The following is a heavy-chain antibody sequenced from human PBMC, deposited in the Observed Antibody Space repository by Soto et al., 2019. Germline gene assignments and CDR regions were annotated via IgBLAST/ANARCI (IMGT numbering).Heavy chain of an antibody. CDR2: IYYSGST. Sequence: LETLSLTCTVSGGSISSYYWSWIRQPPGKGLEWIGYIYYSGSTNYNPSLKSRVTISVDTSKNQFSLKLSSVTAADTAVYYCARGITMIPSPHGGMDVWGQGTTVTVSS. D-gene: IGHD3-22*01. J-gene: IGHJ6*01. CDR3: ARGITMIPSPHGGMDV. V-gene: IGHV4-59*01. CDR1: GGSISSYY.